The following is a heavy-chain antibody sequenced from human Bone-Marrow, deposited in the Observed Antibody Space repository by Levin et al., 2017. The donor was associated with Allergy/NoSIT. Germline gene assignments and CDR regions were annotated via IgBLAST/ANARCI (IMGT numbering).Heavy chain of an antibody. CDR1: GFSFEYTW. J-gene: IGHJ6*02. CDR3: CSDYDTSGKSPMDV. CDR2: IISQSDGGTT. V-gene: IGHV3-15*01. D-gene: IGHD3-22*01. Sequence: PGGSLRLSCAASGFSFEYTWMNWVRQAPGKGLEWVGRIISQSDGGTTDYAAPVKGRFTISRDDSKNMVYLQMNSLKIDDTALYYCCSDYDTSGKSPMDVWGQGTTVTVSS.